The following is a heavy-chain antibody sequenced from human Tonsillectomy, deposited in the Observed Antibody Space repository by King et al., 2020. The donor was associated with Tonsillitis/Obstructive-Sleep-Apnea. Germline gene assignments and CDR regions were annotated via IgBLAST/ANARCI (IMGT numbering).Heavy chain of an antibody. CDR1: GVSISSYY. J-gene: IGHJ1*01. CDR2: IYNAGTT. Sequence: QLQESGPGLVKPSETLSLSCTVSGVSISSYYWSWIRQPPGKGLEWIGYIYNAGTTSSNPSLKTRVAMSVDTSKNQFSLKLTSVTAADTAVYYCARYAYCGGDCYSGHFQHWGQGTLVTVSS. V-gene: IGHV4-59*01. CDR3: ARYAYCGGDCYSGHFQH. D-gene: IGHD2-21*01.